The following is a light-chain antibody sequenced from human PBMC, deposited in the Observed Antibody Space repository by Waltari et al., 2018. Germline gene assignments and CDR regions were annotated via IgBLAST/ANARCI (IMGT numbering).Light chain of an antibody. CDR1: QSLARSDGNTY. V-gene: IGKV2-30*02. CDR2: KVS. CDR3: MEGAQWYT. Sequence: DVVLNQSPLSLSVTLGQPASISCRSSQSLARSDGNTYLIWFQERPGQSPRRLSYKVSLRESGVPDRFSGSGSGTDFTMKISRVEAEYVGVYYCMEGAQWYTFGQGTKLEIK. J-gene: IGKJ2*01.